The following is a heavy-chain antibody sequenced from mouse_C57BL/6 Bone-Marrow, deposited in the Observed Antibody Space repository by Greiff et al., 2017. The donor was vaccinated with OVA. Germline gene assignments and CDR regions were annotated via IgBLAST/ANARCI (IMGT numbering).Heavy chain of an antibody. D-gene: IGHD1-1*01. J-gene: IGHJ4*01. CDR3: ARPPTPYYYAMDY. CDR1: GYAFSSYW. Sequence: QVQLQQSGAELVKPGASVKISCKASGYAFSSYWMNWVKQRPGKGLEWIGQIYPGDGDTNYNGKFKGKATLTADKSSSTAYMQLSSLTSEDSAVYFCARPPTPYYYAMDYWGQGTSVTVSS. V-gene: IGHV1-80*01. CDR2: IYPGDGDT.